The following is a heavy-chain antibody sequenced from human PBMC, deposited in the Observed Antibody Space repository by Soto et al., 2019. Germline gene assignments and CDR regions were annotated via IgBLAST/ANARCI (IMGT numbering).Heavy chain of an antibody. CDR1: GYSFTSYW. D-gene: IGHD5-18*01. CDR2: IYPGDSDT. CDR3: ARLGSQWIQLWTYFDY. J-gene: IGHJ4*02. V-gene: IGHV5-51*01. Sequence: PGESLKISCNGSGYSFTSYWIGWVRQMPGKGLEWMGIIYPGDSDTRYSPSFQGQVTISADKSISTAYLQWSSLKASDNAMYYCARLGSQWIQLWTYFDYWGQGTLVTVSS.